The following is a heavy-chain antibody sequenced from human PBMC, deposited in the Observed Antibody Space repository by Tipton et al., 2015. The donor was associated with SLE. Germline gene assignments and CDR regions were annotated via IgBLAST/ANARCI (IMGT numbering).Heavy chain of an antibody. D-gene: IGHD6-19*01. J-gene: IGHJ4*02. CDR1: GYTFTDSY. CDR2: ISPKSGGT. V-gene: IGHV1-2*02. Sequence: QLVQSGAEVKKPGASVKVSCKASGYTFTDSYIHWVRQAPGQGLEWMGWISPKSGGTNSAQKFRDRVTMTRETSVSTAYMELTSLRSEDTAVYYCARDRDSSGWFDYWGQGTLVTVSS. CDR3: ARDRDSSGWFDY.